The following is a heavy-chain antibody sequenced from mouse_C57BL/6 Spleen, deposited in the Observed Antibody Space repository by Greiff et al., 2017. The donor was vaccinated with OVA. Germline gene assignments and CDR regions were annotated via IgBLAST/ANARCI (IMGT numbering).Heavy chain of an antibody. V-gene: IGHV7-3*01. CDR1: GFTFTDYY. D-gene: IGHD1-1*01. CDR2: IRNKANGYTT. CDR3: ARHYYYGSSSYAMDY. J-gene: IGHJ4*01. Sequence: EVKLMESGGGLVQPGGSLSLSCAASGFTFTDYYMSWVRQPPGKALEWLGFIRNKANGYTTEYSASVKGRFTISRDNSQSILYLQMNALRAEDSATYYCARHYYYGSSSYAMDYWGQGTSVTVSS.